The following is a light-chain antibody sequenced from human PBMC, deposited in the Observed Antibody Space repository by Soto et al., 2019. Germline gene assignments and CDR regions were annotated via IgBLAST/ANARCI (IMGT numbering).Light chain of an antibody. Sequence: QSVLTQSSSASASLGSSVKLTCTLSSGHSSYIIAWHQQQPGKAPRYLMKLESSGSYNKGSGVPDRFSGSSSGADRYLTISNLQFEDEADYYCETWDFNTRVFGGGTKLTVL. J-gene: IGLJ3*02. V-gene: IGLV4-60*02. CDR2: LESSGSY. CDR1: SGHSSYI. CDR3: ETWDFNTRV.